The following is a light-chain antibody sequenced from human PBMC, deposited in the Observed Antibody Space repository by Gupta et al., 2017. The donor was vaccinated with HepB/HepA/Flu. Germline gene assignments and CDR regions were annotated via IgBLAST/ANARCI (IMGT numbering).Light chain of an antibody. CDR2: EVS. V-gene: IGLV2-8*01. J-gene: IGLJ2*01. Sequence: QSALTQPPSASESPGQSVTIPCTGASRHVGGYNYVNWYQQHAGKSPKLIIYEVSKRPAGVPDRFSGSKSGNAASLTVSGLQAEDDADYYCSSYAGSNNYVVFGGGTKLTVL. CDR3: SSYAGSNNYVV. CDR1: SRHVGGYNY.